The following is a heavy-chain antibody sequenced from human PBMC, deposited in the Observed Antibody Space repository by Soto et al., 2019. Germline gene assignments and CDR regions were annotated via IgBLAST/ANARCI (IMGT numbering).Heavy chain of an antibody. Sequence: PSETLSLTCTVSGGSISSGGYYWSWIRQHPGKGLEWIGYIYYSGNTNYNPSLKSRVTISVDTSKNQFSLKLSSVTAADTAVYYCASSEILWFGESNGPYAPWGQGTLVTVSS. J-gene: IGHJ5*02. V-gene: IGHV4-31*03. CDR1: GGSISSGGYY. CDR2: IYYSGNT. CDR3: ASSEILWFGESNGPYAP. D-gene: IGHD3-10*01.